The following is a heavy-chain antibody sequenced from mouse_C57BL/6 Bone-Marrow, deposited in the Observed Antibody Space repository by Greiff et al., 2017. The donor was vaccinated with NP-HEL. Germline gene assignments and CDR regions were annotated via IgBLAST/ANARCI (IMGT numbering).Heavy chain of an antibody. V-gene: IGHV1-69*01. CDR1: GYTFTSYW. J-gene: IGHJ1*03. D-gene: IGHD1-1*01. Sequence: QVHVKQPGAELVMPGASVKLSCKASGYTFTSYWMHWVKQRPGQGLEWIGEIDPSDSYTNYYQKFKGKSTLTVDKSSSTAYMQLSILASEDSAVYYCASGSSDWYFDVWGTGTTVTVSS. CDR3: ASGSSDWYFDV. CDR2: IDPSDSYT.